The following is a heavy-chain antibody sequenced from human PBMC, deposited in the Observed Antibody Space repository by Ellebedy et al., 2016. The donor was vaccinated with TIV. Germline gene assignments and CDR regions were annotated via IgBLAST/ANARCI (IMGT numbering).Heavy chain of an antibody. V-gene: IGHV4-4*02. CDR1: GGSISSSNW. D-gene: IGHD5-12*01. Sequence: GSLRLSXAVSGGSISSSNWWSWVRQPPGKGLEWIGEIYHSGSTNYNPSLKSRVTISVDKSKNQFSLKLSSVTAADTAVYYCAGYSGYDYPNYYFDYWGQGTLVTVSS. CDR3: AGYSGYDYPNYYFDY. J-gene: IGHJ4*02. CDR2: IYHSGST.